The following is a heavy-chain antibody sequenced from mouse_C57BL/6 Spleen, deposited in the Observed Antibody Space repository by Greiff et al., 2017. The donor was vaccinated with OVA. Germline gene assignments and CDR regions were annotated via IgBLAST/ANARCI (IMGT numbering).Heavy chain of an antibody. V-gene: IGHV1-7*01. CDR2: INPSSGYT. D-gene: IGHD2-5*01. J-gene: IGHJ4*01. CDR1: GYTFTSYW. Sequence: QVQLQQSGAELAKPGASVKLSCKASGYTFTSYWMHWVKQRPGQGLEWIGYINPSSGYTKYNQKFKDKATLTADKPSSTAYMQLSSLTYEDSAVYYCARENSKGYYYAMDDWGQGTSVTVSS. CDR3: ARENSKGYYYAMDD.